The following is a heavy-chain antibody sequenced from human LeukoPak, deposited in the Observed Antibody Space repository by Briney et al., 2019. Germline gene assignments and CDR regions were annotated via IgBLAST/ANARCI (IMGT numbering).Heavy chain of an antibody. J-gene: IGHJ4*02. V-gene: IGHV3-21*04. CDR2: ISSSSSYI. D-gene: IGHD6-13*01. CDR1: GFTFSSYS. CDR3: AKSARYSSSLDY. Sequence: PGGSLRLSCAASGFTFSSYSMNWVRQAPGKGLEWVSSISSSSSYIYYADSVKGRFTISRDNSKNTLYLQMNSLRAEDTAVYYCAKSARYSSSLDYWGQGTLVTVSS.